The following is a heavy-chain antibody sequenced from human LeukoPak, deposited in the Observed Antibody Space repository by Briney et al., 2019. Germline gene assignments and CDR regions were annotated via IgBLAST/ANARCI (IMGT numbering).Heavy chain of an antibody. D-gene: IGHD4-17*01. CDR2: IYYTGTT. CDR1: SGSISTYY. J-gene: IGHJ6*02. V-gene: IGHV4-59*01. CDR3: AREDPQTTVPEGMDV. Sequence: SETLSLTCSVWSGSISTYYWSWIRQLPGKGLEWIGYIYYTGTTNYNPSLRSRVTISVDTSRNQFSLRLSSVTAPDTAVYDCAREDPQTTVPEGMDVWGHGTTVIVSS.